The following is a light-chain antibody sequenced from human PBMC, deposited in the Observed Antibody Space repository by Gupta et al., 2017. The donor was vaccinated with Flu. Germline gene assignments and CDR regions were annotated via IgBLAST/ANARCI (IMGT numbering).Light chain of an antibody. J-gene: IGKJ4*01. CDR3: QQADGFPIT. Sequence: GDDVTITCRASRDISNWLAWYQQKPGKPPKLLSFAAHTLQSGVPSRFSGSGSGTDFTLTINGLQTEDFATYFCQQADGFPITFGGGTKVEIK. CDR2: AAH. V-gene: IGKV1D-12*01. CDR1: RDISNW.